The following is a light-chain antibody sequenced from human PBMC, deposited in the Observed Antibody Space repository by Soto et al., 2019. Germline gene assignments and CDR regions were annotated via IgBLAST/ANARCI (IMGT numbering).Light chain of an antibody. Sequence: DSQMTQYPSTLSASIGARVTITCRAGQSISSWLAWYQQKPGKAPKLLISKASTLQSGVPPRFSGSGSGTEFSLTISSLQPDDFATYYCQQYESYPMTFGGGTKVEIK. CDR2: KAS. V-gene: IGKV1-5*03. CDR3: QQYESYPMT. CDR1: QSISSW. J-gene: IGKJ4*01.